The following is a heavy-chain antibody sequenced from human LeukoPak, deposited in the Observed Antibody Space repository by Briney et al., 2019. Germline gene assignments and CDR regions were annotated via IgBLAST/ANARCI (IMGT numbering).Heavy chain of an antibody. D-gene: IGHD3-3*01. V-gene: IGHV1-46*01. CDR3: ARAGGDSLYYDFWSGSAVYAFDI. Sequence: ASVKVSCKASGYTFTSYYMHWVRQAPGQGLEWMGIINPSGGSTSYAQKFQGRVTMTRDTSTSTVYMELSSLRSEDTAVYYCARAGGDSLYYDFWSGSAVYAFDIWGQGTMVTVSS. J-gene: IGHJ3*02. CDR1: GYTFTSYY. CDR2: INPSGGST.